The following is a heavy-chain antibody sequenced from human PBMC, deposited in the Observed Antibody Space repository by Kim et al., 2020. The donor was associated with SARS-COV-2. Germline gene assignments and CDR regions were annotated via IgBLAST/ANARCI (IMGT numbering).Heavy chain of an antibody. CDR2: IYYSGST. CDR1: GGSISSSSYY. CDR3: ARCSGSTMIVVVMRAFDY. V-gene: IGHV4-39*07. J-gene: IGHJ4*02. Sequence: SETLSLTCTVSGGSISSSSYYWGWIRQPPGKGLEWIGSIYYSGSTYYNPSLKSRVTISVDTSKNQFSLKLSSVTAADTAVYYCARCSGSTMIVVVMRAFDYWGQGTLVTVSS. D-gene: IGHD3-22*01.